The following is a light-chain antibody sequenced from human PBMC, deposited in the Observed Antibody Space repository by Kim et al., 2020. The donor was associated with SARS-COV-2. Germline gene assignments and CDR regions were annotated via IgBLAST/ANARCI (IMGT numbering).Light chain of an antibody. V-gene: IGKV3-11*01. CDR3: QNRSNLAQRST. J-gene: IGKJ5*01. CDR1: DTLSSS. Sequence: PGNIAPPSVRASDTLSSSFAESQQNPGQAPPPLIYSASHPATGLPATSSGVGFGTDFTPTISSVEPEDFAVYYCQNRSNLAQRSTFGQGTPLEIK. CDR2: SAS.